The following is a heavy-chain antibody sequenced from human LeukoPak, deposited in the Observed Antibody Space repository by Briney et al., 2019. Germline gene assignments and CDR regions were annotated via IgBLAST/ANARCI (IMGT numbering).Heavy chain of an antibody. Sequence: GGSLRLSCAASGFTFTSYGISWVRQAPGKGLEWISSISNSADLTYYADSVKGRFTISRDNFKSTLCLQMNSLRAEDTAVYYCAKRGLRGMNYFDYWGQGTLVTVSS. CDR1: GFTFTSYG. CDR3: AKRGLRGMNYFDY. CDR2: ISNSADLT. J-gene: IGHJ4*02. D-gene: IGHD2-21*02. V-gene: IGHV3-23*01.